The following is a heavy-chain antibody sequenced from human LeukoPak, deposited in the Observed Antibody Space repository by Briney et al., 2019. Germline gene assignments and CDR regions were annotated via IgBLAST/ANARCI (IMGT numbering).Heavy chain of an antibody. CDR2: IYTSGST. CDR1: GGSISSYD. Sequence: SETLSLTCTVSGGSISSYDWSWIRQPAGKGLEWIGRIYTSGSTYYNPSLQSRVTISVDTSKNQFSLKVSSVTAADTAVYYCARVEGSGYDNRGWFDPWGQGTLVTVSS. CDR3: ARVEGSGYDNRGWFDP. V-gene: IGHV4-4*07. D-gene: IGHD5-12*01. J-gene: IGHJ5*02.